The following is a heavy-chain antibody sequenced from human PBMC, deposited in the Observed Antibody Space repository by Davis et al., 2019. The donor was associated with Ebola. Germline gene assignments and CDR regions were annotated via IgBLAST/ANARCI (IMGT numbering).Heavy chain of an antibody. D-gene: IGHD2-2*01. CDR2: INPNSGGT. V-gene: IGHV1-2*02. Sequence: ASVKVSCKASGYTFTGYYMHWVRQAPGQGLEWMGWINPNSGGTNYAQKFQGRVTMTRGTSISTAYMELSRLTSDDTAVYYCARGVVPTASGYYFGMDVWGQGTTVTVSS. CDR3: ARGVVPTASGYYFGMDV. CDR1: GYTFTGYY. J-gene: IGHJ6*02.